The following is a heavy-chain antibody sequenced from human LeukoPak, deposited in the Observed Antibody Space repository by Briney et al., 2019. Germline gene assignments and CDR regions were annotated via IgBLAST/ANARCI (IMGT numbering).Heavy chain of an antibody. CDR3: AKDQYSSSWYGGDY. D-gene: IGHD6-13*01. Sequence: GGSLRLSCAASGFTFSSYAMSWVRQAPGKGLEWVSGISVSGGSTYYAESVKGRFTISRDNSKNTLCLQMNSLRAEDTAVYYCAKDQYSSSWYGGDYWGQGTLVTVSS. V-gene: IGHV3-23*01. J-gene: IGHJ4*02. CDR2: ISVSGGST. CDR1: GFTFSSYA.